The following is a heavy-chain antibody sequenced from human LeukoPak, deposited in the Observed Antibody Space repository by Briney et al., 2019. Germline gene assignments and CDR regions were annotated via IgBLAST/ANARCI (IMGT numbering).Heavy chain of an antibody. CDR2: ISGSGGST. CDR3: AKAGDVDIVATINFCYFDY. D-gene: IGHD5-12*01. CDR1: GFTFSSYA. V-gene: IGHV3-23*01. J-gene: IGHJ4*02. Sequence: GGSLRLSCAASGFTFSSYAMSWVRQAPGKGLEWVSAISGSGGSTYYADSVKGRFTISRDNSKNTLYLQMNSLRAEDTAVYYCAKAGDVDIVATINFCYFDYWGQETLVTVYS.